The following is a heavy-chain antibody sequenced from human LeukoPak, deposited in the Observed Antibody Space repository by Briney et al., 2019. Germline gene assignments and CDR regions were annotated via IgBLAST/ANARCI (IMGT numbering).Heavy chain of an antibody. Sequence: PWRSLTLSCAASRFTFSSYDRHWVRQAPGKGLEWIAVIWYDGSNKYYADSVKGRFTISRDNSKNTLYLQMNSLRAEDTAVYYCAKASEFIAALFDYCGQGTLVTVSS. J-gene: IGHJ4*02. CDR3: AKASEFIAALFDY. D-gene: IGHD6-13*01. V-gene: IGHV3-33*06. CDR1: RFTFSSYD. CDR2: IWYDGSNK.